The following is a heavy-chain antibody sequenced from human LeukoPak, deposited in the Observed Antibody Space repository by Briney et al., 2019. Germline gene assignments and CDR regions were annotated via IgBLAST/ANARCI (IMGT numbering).Heavy chain of an antibody. Sequence: SETLSLTCTVSGGSISSYYWSWIRQPPGKGLEWIGYIYDSGTTNYNPSLKSRVTISVDASKNQFSLKLSSVTAADTAVYYCATSIAARPPLYYFDYWGQGTLVTVSS. D-gene: IGHD6-6*01. J-gene: IGHJ4*02. CDR3: ATSIAARPPLYYFDY. CDR2: IYDSGTT. V-gene: IGHV4-59*01. CDR1: GGSISSYY.